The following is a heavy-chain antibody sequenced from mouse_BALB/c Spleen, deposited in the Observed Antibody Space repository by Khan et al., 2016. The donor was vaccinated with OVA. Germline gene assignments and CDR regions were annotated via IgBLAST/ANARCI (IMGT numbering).Heavy chain of an antibody. J-gene: IGHJ2*01. CDR1: GYTFTYYV. CDR2: IYPGSDNA. CDR3: ARGDGYYVYVDY. Sequence: QVQLQQSGPELVKPGASVKMSCKASGYTFTYYVITWVKQRTGQGLEWIGAIYPGSDNAYYNERFKGKATLTADKSSNTTHMQLSSLTSEDSAVYFCARGDGYYVYVDYWGQGTTLTVSS. V-gene: IGHV1-81*01. D-gene: IGHD2-3*01.